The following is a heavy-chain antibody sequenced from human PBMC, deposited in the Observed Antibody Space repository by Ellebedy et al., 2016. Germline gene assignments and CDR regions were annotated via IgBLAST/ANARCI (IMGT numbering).Heavy chain of an antibody. D-gene: IGHD3-10*01. V-gene: IGHV3-23*01. CDR3: ARDEFRDYYYYGMDV. J-gene: IGHJ6*02. Sequence: GESLKISXAASGFTFSSYAMSWVRQAPGKGLEWVSAISGSGGSTYYADSVKGRFTISRDNAKNSLYLQMNSLRAEDTAVYYCARDEFRDYYYYGMDVWGQGTTVTVSS. CDR1: GFTFSSYA. CDR2: ISGSGGST.